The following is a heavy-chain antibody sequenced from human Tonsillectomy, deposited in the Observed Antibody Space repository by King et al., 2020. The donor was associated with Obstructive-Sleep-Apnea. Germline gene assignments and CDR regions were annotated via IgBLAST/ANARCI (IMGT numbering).Heavy chain of an antibody. V-gene: IGHV1-46*01. J-gene: IGHJ4*02. CDR3: ARAVRYFDWLPTFDY. D-gene: IGHD3-9*01. CDR1: GYTFTNYY. CDR2: IDPSSGST. Sequence: QLVQSGAEVKKPGASVKVSCKASGYTFTNYYLHWVRQAPGQGLEWMGIIDPSSGSTSYAQKFQGRVTMTRDTSTSTVYMELSNLRSQDTAVYYCARAVRYFDWLPTFDYWGQGTLVTVSS.